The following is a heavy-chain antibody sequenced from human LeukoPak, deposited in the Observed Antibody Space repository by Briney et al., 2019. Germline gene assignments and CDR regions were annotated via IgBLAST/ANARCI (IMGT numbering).Heavy chain of an antibody. V-gene: IGHV1-2*02. CDR1: GYTFTGYY. Sequence: PLASVKVSCKASGYTFTGYYMHWVRQAPGQGLEWMGWINPNSGGTNYAQKFQGRVTMTRDTSISTAYMELSRLRSEDTAVYYCARGQMRGAVGAKYWGQGTLVTVSS. D-gene: IGHD1-26*01. J-gene: IGHJ4*02. CDR3: ARGQMRGAVGAKY. CDR2: INPNSGGT.